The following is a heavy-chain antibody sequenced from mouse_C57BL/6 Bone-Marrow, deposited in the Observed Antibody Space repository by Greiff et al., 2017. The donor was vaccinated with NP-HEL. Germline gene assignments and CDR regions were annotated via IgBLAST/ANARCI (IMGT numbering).Heavy chain of an antibody. D-gene: IGHD1-1*01. V-gene: IGHV1-82*01. CDR2: IYPGDGDT. CDR1: GYAFSSSW. CDR3: ARGPYYYGSSYWYFDV. Sequence: VQLQQSGPELVKPGASVKISCKASGYAFSSSWMNWVKQRPGKVLEWIGRIYPGDGDTNYNGKFKGKATLTADKSSSTAYMQLSSLTSEDSAVYFCARGPYYYGSSYWYFDVWGTGTTVTVSS. J-gene: IGHJ1*03.